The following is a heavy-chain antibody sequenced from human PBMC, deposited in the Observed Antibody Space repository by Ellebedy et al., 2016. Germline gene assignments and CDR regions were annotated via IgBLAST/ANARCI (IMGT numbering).Heavy chain of an antibody. CDR2: ISGSGGST. D-gene: IGHD2-21*01. V-gene: IGHV3-23*01. CDR3: AKGYFSRAYCGGDCYLDDPFDV. CDR1: RFTFSNYA. J-gene: IGHJ3*01. Sequence: GGSLRLSXAASRFTFSNYAMSWVRQAPGKGLEWVSAISGSGGSTYYADSVKGRFTISRDKSKNTVSLQMNRLRVEDTALYYCAKGYFSRAYCGGDCYLDDPFDVWGQGTVVTVSS.